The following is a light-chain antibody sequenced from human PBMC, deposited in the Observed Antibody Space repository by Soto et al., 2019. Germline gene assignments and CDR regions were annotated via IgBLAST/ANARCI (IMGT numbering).Light chain of an antibody. Sequence: EIVLTQSPGTLSLSPGERATLSCRASQSVSSSYLAWYQQKPGQAPRLLIYGASSRATGIPDRFSGSGSGTDFTLTISRLEPEDFAFYYCQQRKSWPITFGTGTRVEI. CDR3: QQRKSWPIT. CDR2: GAS. V-gene: IGKV3D-20*02. CDR1: QSVSSSY. J-gene: IGKJ4*01.